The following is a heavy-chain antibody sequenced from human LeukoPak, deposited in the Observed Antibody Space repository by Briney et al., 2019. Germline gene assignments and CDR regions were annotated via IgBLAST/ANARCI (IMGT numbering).Heavy chain of an antibody. CDR1: GFTFSTYW. V-gene: IGHV3-74*01. CDR3: VRELRMTVSGMSRGLFDY. J-gene: IGHJ4*02. Sequence: PGGSLRLSCAASGFTFSTYWMHWVRQAPGKGLVWVSRSNIDGRSTTYADSVKGRFTISRDNAKDTMFLQMNSLRAEDTAMYYCVRELRMTVSGMSRGLFDYWGQGTLVTVSS. D-gene: IGHD6-19*01. CDR2: SNIDGRST.